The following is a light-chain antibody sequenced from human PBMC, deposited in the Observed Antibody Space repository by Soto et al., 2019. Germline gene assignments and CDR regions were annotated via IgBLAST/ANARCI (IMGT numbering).Light chain of an antibody. CDR2: ATS. J-gene: IGKJ4*01. V-gene: IGKV3-15*01. CDR1: QSVSSN. CDR3: QHYNNWPLT. Sequence: EIVMTQSPATLSVSPGERASLSRRASQSVSSNLAWYQQKPGQTPRLLIYATSTRATGIPARFSGSGSGTEFTLTISSLQSEDFAVYYCQHYNNWPLTFGGGTKVDIK.